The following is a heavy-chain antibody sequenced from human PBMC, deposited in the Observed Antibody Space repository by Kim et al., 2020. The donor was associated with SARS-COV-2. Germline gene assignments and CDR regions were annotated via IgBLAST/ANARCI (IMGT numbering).Heavy chain of an antibody. J-gene: IGHJ4*02. CDR3: AKESALGYCSGGSCYSLDY. CDR2: ISYDGSNK. Sequence: GGSLRLSCAASGFTFSSYGMHWVRQAPGKGLEWVAVISYDGSNKYYADSVKGRFTISRDNSKNTLYLQMNSLRAEDTAVYYCAKESALGYCSGGSCYSLDYWGQGTLVTVSS. V-gene: IGHV3-30*18. D-gene: IGHD2-15*01. CDR1: GFTFSSYG.